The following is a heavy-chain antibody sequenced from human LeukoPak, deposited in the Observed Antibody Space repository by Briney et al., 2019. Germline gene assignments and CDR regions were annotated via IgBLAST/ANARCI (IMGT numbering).Heavy chain of an antibody. CDR1: EFNFGNYW. Sequence: GGSLRLSCVASEFNFGNYWMSWVRQTPGKGLEWVANIKQDGSDRYYVDSVKGRFIISRDNAKNSLYLQMNSLRDEDTAVYYCARDSAAHGGYWGQGTPVIVSS. V-gene: IGHV3-7*03. CDR2: IKQDGSDR. D-gene: IGHD6-25*01. J-gene: IGHJ4*02. CDR3: ARDSAAHGGY.